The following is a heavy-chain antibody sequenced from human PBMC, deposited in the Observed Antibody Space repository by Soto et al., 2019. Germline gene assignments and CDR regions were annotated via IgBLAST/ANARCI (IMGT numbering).Heavy chain of an antibody. J-gene: IGHJ4*02. CDR2: ISSNGGST. CDR3: VKDTVRGYSSGWAPRGFDY. CDR1: GFTFSSYA. Sequence: GGSLRLSCSASGFTFSSYAMHWVRQAPGKGLEYVSAISSNGGSTYYADSVKGRFTISRDNSKNTLYLQMSSLRAEDTAVYYCVKDTVRGYSSGWAPRGFDYWGQGTLVTVSS. V-gene: IGHV3-64D*08. D-gene: IGHD6-19*01.